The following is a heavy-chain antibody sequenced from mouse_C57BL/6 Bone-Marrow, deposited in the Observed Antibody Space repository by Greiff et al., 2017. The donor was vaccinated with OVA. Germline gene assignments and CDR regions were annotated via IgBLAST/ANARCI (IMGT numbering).Heavy chain of an antibody. CDR2: INPNYGTT. J-gene: IGHJ3*01. Sequence: VQLKESGPELVKPGASVKISCKASGYSFTDYNMNWVKQSNGKSLEWIGVINPNYGTTSYNQKVKGKATLTVDQSSSTAYMQLNSLTSEDSAVYYCARQNYSNSPFAYWGQGTLVTVSA. CDR3: ARQNYSNSPFAY. D-gene: IGHD2-5*01. CDR1: GYSFTDYN. V-gene: IGHV1-39*01.